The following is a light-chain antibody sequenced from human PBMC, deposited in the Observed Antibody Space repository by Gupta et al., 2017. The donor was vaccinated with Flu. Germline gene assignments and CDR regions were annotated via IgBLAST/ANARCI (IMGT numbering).Light chain of an antibody. J-gene: IGKJ3*01. CDR2: GAS. V-gene: IGKV3-15*01. CDR3: QQYNNWPLT. Sequence: PATLSVSPGERATLPCRASQSVSSNLAWYQQKPGQAPRLLIYGASTRATGIPARFSGSGSGTEFTLTISSLQSEDFAVYYCQQYNNWPLTFGPGTKVDIK. CDR1: QSVSSN.